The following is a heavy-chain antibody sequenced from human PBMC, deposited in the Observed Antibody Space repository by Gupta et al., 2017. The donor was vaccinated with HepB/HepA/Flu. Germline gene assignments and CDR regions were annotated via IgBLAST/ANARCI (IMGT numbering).Heavy chain of an antibody. CDR3: TRHVTAVAGTVT. V-gene: IGHV3-73*02. CDR2: IRSKANSYAT. D-gene: IGHD6-19*01. Sequence: EVQLVESGGGLVQPGGSLKLSCAASGFTYSGSALHWARQASGKGLEWVGRIRSKANSYATAYAASVKGRFTISRDDSKNTAYLQMNSLKTEDTAVYYCTRHVTAVAGTVTWGQGTLVTVSS. J-gene: IGHJ5*02. CDR1: GFTYSGSA.